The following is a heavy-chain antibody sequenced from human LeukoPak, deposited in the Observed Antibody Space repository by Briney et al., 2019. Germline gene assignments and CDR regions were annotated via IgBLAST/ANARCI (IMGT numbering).Heavy chain of an antibody. CDR3: VRESSGWYYFDY. CDR2: INSDGSST. V-gene: IGHV3-74*01. CDR1: GFTFSSNW. D-gene: IGHD6-19*01. Sequence: LGGSLRLSCAASGFTFSSNWMHWVRQTPGKGLVWVPCINSDGSSTSYADSVKGRSTISRDNAKNTLYLQMNSLRAEDTAVYYCVRESSGWYYFDYWGQGTPVTVPS. J-gene: IGHJ4*02.